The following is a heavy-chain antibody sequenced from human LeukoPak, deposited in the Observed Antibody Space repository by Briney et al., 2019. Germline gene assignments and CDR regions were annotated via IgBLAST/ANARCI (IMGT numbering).Heavy chain of an antibody. CDR2: ISGSGGRT. CDR1: GFTSSNYA. Sequence: GGSLRLSCAASGFTSSNYAMSWVRQAPGKGLEWVSAISGSGGRTYYADSVKGRFTISRDNSRNTLYLQMNSLRAEDTAVYYCARGALDAFDIWGQGTMVTVSS. V-gene: IGHV3-23*01. J-gene: IGHJ3*02. CDR3: ARGALDAFDI.